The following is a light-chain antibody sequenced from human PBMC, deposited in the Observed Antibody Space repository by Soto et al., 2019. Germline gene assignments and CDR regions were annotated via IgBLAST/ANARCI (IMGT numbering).Light chain of an antibody. V-gene: IGKV3-15*01. CDR3: QQYINLWT. Sequence: IVMTQSPATLSVSPGERATLSCRASQSVSSNYLAWYQQKPGQAPRLLIYGASSRATGIPARFSGSGSGTEFTLTISSLQSEDFAVDYCQQYINLWTFGQGTKVDIK. CDR2: GAS. J-gene: IGKJ1*01. CDR1: QSVSSN.